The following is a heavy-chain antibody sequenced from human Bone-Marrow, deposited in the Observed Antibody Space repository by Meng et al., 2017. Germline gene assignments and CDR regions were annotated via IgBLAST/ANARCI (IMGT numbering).Heavy chain of an antibody. CDR1: GFTFSSYA. D-gene: IGHD3-16*02. Sequence: LSLTCAASGFTFSSYAMSWVRQAPGKGLEWVSAISGSGGSTYYADSVKGRFTISRDNSKNTLYLQMNSLRAEDTAVYYCARDYRFEDPLKLYYYYGMDVRGQGTTVTVSS. J-gene: IGHJ6*02. CDR3: ARDYRFEDPLKLYYYYGMDV. CDR2: ISGSGGST. V-gene: IGHV3-23*01.